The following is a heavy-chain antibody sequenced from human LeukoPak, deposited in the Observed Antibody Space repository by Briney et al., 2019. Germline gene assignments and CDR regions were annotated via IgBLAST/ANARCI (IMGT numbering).Heavy chain of an antibody. CDR2: IDPASGGT. D-gene: IGHD2-2*02. CDR1: GYTFSAHY. CDR3: ARVPGPYTTSRFDF. J-gene: IGHJ4*02. Sequence: ASMKVSCKTSGYTFSAHYLHWVRQAPGQRPEWVGRIDPASGGTHYAQKFQGRVTVTRDTSTTTVDMELSGLRSDDTAVYYCARVPGPYTTSRFDFWGQGTLVTVSS. V-gene: IGHV1-2*02.